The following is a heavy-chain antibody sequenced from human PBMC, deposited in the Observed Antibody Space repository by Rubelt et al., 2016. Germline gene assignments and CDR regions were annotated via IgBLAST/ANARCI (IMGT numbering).Heavy chain of an antibody. J-gene: IGHJ4*02. D-gene: IGHD5-24*01. CDR1: GYTFTSYG. CDR2: ISAYNGNT. Sequence: QVQLVQSGAEVKKPGASVKVSCKASGYTFTSYGISWVRQAPGQGLAWMGWISAYNGNTNYAQKRPGRGPLTTDTSTGTAYMEVRSLRSCGTAVDYCARERDDDGDYWGQGTLVTVSS. CDR3: ARERDDDGDY. V-gene: IGHV1-18*01.